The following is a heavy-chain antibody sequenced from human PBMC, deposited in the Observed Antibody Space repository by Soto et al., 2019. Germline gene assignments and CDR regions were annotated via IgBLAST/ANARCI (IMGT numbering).Heavy chain of an antibody. V-gene: IGHV1-18*04. J-gene: IGHJ4*02. CDR3: ARSCSGGSCHSAY. CDR1: GYTFSNYG. Sequence: ASVKVSCKASGYTFSNYGINWVRQAPGQGLEWMGWISPFTGDTHYTQSLQGRVTMTTDTSTSTAYMELRSLRSADTAVYYCARSCSGGSCHSAYWGQGTLVTVSS. CDR2: ISPFTGDT. D-gene: IGHD2-15*01.